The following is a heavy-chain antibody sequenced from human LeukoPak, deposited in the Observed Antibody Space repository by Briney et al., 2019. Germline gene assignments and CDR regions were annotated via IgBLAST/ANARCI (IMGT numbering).Heavy chain of an antibody. Sequence: GGSLRLSCAASGFTFSSYSMNWVRQAPGKGLEWVSYISSSSSTIYYADSVRGRFTISRDNAKNSLYLQMNSLRAEDTAVYYCARGRYYYDSSGSIGWFDPWGQGTLVTVSS. J-gene: IGHJ5*02. CDR2: ISSSSSTI. CDR3: ARGRYYYDSSGSIGWFDP. V-gene: IGHV3-48*04. D-gene: IGHD3-22*01. CDR1: GFTFSSYS.